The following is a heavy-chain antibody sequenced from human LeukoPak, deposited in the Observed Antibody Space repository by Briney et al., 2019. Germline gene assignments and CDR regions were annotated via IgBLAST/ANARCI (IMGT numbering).Heavy chain of an antibody. CDR3: ARYITRIDSDGGGTDAFDM. CDR2: IKHDGSEK. J-gene: IGHJ3*02. V-gene: IGHV3-7*01. Sequence: PGGSLRLSCAASGFTFSSHWMTWVRQAPGMGLEWVANIKHDGSEKYYVDSVKGRFTISRDNAKNSLYLQMNSLRAEDTAVYYCARYITRIDSDGGGTDAFDMWGQGTMVSVSS. D-gene: IGHD3-16*01. CDR1: GFTFSSHW.